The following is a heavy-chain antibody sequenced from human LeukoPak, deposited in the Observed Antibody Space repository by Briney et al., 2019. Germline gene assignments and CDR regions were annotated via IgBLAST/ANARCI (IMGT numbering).Heavy chain of an antibody. V-gene: IGHV4-34*01. Sequence: SETLSLTCAVYGGSFSGYYWSWIRQPPGKGLEWIGEINHSGSTNYNPSLKSRVTISVDTSKNQFSLKLSPVTAADTAVYYCARLAHYYGSGNRDYFDYWGQGTLVTVSS. CDR3: ARLAHYYGSGNRDYFDY. CDR2: INHSGST. J-gene: IGHJ4*02. D-gene: IGHD3-10*01. CDR1: GGSFSGYY.